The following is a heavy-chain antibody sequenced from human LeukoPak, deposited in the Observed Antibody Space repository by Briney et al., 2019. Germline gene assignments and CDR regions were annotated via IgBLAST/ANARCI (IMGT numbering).Heavy chain of an antibody. J-gene: IGHJ5*02. CDR1: GFTFSDYY. D-gene: IGHD6-13*01. CDR2: ISGSGNTI. Sequence: PGGSLRLSCAASGFTFSDYYMNWIRQAPGKGLEWISYISGSGNTIYQADSVKGRFTISRDNAKNSLFLQMNSLRADGTAVYYCARDLEQQMVLGRFDPWGQGTLVIVSS. V-gene: IGHV3-11*01. CDR3: ARDLEQQMVLGRFDP.